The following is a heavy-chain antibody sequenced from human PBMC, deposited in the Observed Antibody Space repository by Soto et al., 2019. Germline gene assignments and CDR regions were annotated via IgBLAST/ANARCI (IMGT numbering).Heavy chain of an antibody. J-gene: IGHJ3*02. V-gene: IGHV1-46*01. Sequence: ASVKVSCKASGYTFTSHFLHWVRQAPGQGHEWMGVFKPSSGNTAHAQKFQGRVTMTGATSTSTVYMELSSLRCEDTAVYYCARDKIPLIWFGEAFDIWGQGTMVTVSS. CDR1: GYTFTSHF. CDR3: ARDKIPLIWFGEAFDI. CDR2: FKPSSGNT. D-gene: IGHD3-10*01.